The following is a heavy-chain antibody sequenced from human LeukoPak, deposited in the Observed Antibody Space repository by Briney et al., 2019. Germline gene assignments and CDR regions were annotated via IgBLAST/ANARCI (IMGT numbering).Heavy chain of an antibody. J-gene: IGHJ4*02. CDR2: INSDGSST. CDR1: GFTFSTFW. D-gene: IGHD3-3*01. Sequence: GGSLRLSCAASGFTFSTFWMHWVRQAPGKGLVWVSRINSDGSSTSYADSVKGRFTISGDNAKNTLYLQMNSLRAEDTAAYYCARAKGMTIFGVVIPDYWGQGTLVTVSS. CDR3: ARAKGMTIFGVVIPDY. V-gene: IGHV3-74*01.